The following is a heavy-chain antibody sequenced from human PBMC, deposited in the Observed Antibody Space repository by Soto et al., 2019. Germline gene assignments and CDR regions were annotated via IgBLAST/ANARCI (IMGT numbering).Heavy chain of an antibody. Sequence: ASVKVSCKASGYTFTSYGISWVRQAPGQGLEWMGWISAYNGNTNYAQKLQGRVTMTTDTSTSTAYMELRSLRSDDTAVYYCAKDGEEGYCSSTSCLGGMDVWGQGTTVTVSS. CDR1: GYTFTSYG. V-gene: IGHV1-18*01. J-gene: IGHJ6*02. CDR3: AKDGEEGYCSSTSCLGGMDV. CDR2: ISAYNGNT. D-gene: IGHD2-2*01.